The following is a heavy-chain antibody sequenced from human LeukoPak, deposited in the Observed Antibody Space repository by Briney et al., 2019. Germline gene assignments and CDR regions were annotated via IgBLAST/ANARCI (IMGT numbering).Heavy chain of an antibody. V-gene: IGHV3-21*01. D-gene: IGHD1-1*01. J-gene: IGHJ4*02. Sequence: GGSLRLSCAASGFTFSSYSMNWVRQAPGKGLEWVSSITSSSRYIYYADPVKGRFTISRDNAKNSLYLQMNSLRAEDTAIYYCATSPGELEFDYWGQGTLVTVSS. CDR2: ITSSSRYI. CDR1: GFTFSSYS. CDR3: ATSPGELEFDY.